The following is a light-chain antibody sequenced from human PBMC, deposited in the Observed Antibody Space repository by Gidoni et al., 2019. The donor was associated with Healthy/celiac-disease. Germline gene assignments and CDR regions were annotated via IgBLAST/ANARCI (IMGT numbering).Light chain of an antibody. V-gene: IGKV3-11*01. J-gene: IGKJ5*01. CDR2: DSS. CDR1: QSVRSY. Sequence: EIVLTQAPATLSLSPGERASLSCRASQSVRSYLAWYKQKPGQAPRLLLYDSSHRATGIPARFSGSGSGTDFTLTISSLGPEDFAVYYCQHRSNWHTFGQGTRLEIK. CDR3: QHRSNWHT.